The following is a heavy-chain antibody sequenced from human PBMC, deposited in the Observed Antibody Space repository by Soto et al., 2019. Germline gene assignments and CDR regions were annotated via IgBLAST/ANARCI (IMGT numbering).Heavy chain of an antibody. CDR3: ARHQSGYEYGMTHLDY. Sequence: QMQLQESGPGLVKPPETQSLTCTVSGGSMGSHYWSWIRQPPGKGLEWVGHIYSTGSTKYNPSLESRVTISIDTSKNQFSLKLSSITAADTAMYCCARHQSGYEYGMTHLDYWGQGILVTVSS. J-gene: IGHJ4*02. CDR1: GGSMGSHY. CDR2: IYSTGST. D-gene: IGHD5-12*01. V-gene: IGHV4-59*08.